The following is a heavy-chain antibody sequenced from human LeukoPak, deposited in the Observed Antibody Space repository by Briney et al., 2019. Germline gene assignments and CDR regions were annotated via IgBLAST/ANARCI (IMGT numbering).Heavy chain of an antibody. J-gene: IGHJ4*02. D-gene: IGHD3-22*01. CDR1: GYTFTSNY. CDR3: ARVLNYYDSSGYYCYYFDY. CDR2: INPNRGGT. V-gene: IGHV1-2*02. Sequence: AASVTVSCKASGYTFTSNYIHWVRQAPGQGLEWMGWINPNRGGTNYAQKFQGRVTMTRDTSISTAYMELSRLRSDDTALYYCARVLNYYDSSGYYCYYFDYWGQGTLVTVSS.